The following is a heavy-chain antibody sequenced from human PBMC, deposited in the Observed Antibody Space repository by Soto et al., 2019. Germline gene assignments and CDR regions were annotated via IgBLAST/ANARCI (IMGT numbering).Heavy chain of an antibody. J-gene: IGHJ1*01. D-gene: IGHD5-18*01. CDR3: ARDLEEADTAMAKDAEYFQH. Sequence: QVQLVQSGAEVKKPGSSVKVSCKASGGTFSSYTISWVRQAPGQGLEWMGRMIPVLGIANYAQKFQGRVTISADKSXXKXYXXLSSLRAEDTAVYYCARDLEEADTAMAKDAEYFQHWGQGTLVTVSS. V-gene: IGHV1-69*08. CDR1: GGTFSSYT. CDR2: MIPVLGIA.